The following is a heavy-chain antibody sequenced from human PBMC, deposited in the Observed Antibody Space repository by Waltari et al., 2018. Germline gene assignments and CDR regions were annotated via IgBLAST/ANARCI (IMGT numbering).Heavy chain of an antibody. CDR2: IRSEGSNK. V-gene: IGHV3-30*02. CDR1: GFTFSSYD. CDR3: AKLVGPTSLDY. D-gene: IGHD1-26*01. J-gene: IGHJ4*02. Sequence: QVQLVESGGGVVQPGGSLTLSCAASGFTFSSYDMHWVRQAPGKGLEWVAFIRSEGSNKYYVDSVKGRFTISRDNSKNTLYLQMTSLRAEDTAVYYCAKLVGPTSLDYWGQGTLVTVSS.